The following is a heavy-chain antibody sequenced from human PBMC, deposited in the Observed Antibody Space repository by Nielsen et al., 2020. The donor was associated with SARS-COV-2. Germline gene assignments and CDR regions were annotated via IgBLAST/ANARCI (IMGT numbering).Heavy chain of an antibody. V-gene: IGHV4-39*07. Sequence: GSLRLSCAASGFTFSSYAMHWVRQSPGKGLEWIGSINNSGTAYYNPSLKGRVTISVDTSKNQISLKLSSVTAADTAVYYCARDSVTGYYKGVDYWGQGTLVTVSS. J-gene: IGHJ4*02. CDR1: GFTFSSYA. CDR3: ARDSVTGYYKGVDY. D-gene: IGHD3-9*01. CDR2: INNSGTA.